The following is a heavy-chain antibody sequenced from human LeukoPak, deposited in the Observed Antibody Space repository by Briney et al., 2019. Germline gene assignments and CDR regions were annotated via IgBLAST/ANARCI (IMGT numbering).Heavy chain of an antibody. CDR3: ARESGRFDY. Sequence: GGSLRLSCVASGLPIGDFAMHWVRQAPGQGLEWVSLISGDGVSTFFADSVKGRFSISRDNSKNSLFLEMSSLRTEDTAMYYCARESGRFDYWGQGTLVAVSS. CDR2: ISGDGVST. CDR1: GLPIGDFA. J-gene: IGHJ4*02. V-gene: IGHV3-43*02.